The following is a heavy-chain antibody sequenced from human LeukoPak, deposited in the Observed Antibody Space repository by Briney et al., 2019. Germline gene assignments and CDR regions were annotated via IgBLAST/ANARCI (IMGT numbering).Heavy chain of an antibody. CDR1: GYTFTSYD. CDR3: ARVEGYSSSWYGYYYYGMDV. J-gene: IGHJ6*02. D-gene: IGHD6-13*01. V-gene: IGHV1-8*01. Sequence: GASVKVSCKASGYTFTSYDINWVRQATGQGLEWMGWMNPNSGNTGYAQKFQGRVTMTRNTSISTAYMELSSLRSEDTAVYYCARVEGYSSSWYGYYYYGMDVWGQGTMVTVSS. CDR2: MNPNSGNT.